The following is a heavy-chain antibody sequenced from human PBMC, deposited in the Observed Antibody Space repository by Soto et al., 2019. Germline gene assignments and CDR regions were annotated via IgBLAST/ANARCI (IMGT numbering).Heavy chain of an antibody. Sequence: QVQLVESGGGGVQPARSLGLSCAASGFTFNNYAMHWVRQAPGKGLEWVAVISYDGSSKYYADSVRGRFTISRDNSKNPLYRQMDSLRAADTAVYYCARGGRMDSSSLFFDYWGQGTLVTVSS. D-gene: IGHD6-13*01. V-gene: IGHV3-30-3*01. CDR1: GFTFNNYA. J-gene: IGHJ4*02. CDR3: ARGGRMDSSSLFFDY. CDR2: ISYDGSSK.